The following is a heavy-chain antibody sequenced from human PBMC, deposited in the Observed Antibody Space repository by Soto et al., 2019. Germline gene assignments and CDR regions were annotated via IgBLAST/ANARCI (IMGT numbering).Heavy chain of an antibody. D-gene: IGHD3-10*01. J-gene: IGHJ4*02. CDR2: INPSGGST. CDR1: GFTFSSQA. CDR3: AKDRKTRGADYFDY. V-gene: IGHV3-23*01. Sequence: GGSLRLSCAASGFTFSSQAMSWVRQAPGKGLEWVSSINPSGGSTYYADSVKGRFTISRDNSKNTLYLQMNSLTAEDTAVYYCAKDRKTRGADYFDYWGQGTLVTVSS.